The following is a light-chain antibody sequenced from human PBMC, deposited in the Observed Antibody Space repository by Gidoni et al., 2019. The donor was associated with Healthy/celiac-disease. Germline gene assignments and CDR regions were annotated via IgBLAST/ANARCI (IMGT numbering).Light chain of an antibody. J-gene: IGLJ3*02. CDR1: KLGDKY. CDR3: QAWVSTTAV. V-gene: IGLV3-1*01. CDR2: QDS. Sequence: SYELTQPPSVSVSPGQTASITCSGDKLGDKYACWYQQKPGQPPVLVIYQDSKRPSGIPERFSGSNSGNTATLTISGTQAMDEADYYGQAWVSTTAVFGGGTRLTVL.